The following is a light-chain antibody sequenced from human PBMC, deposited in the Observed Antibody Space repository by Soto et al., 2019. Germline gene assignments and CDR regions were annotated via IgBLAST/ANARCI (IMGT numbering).Light chain of an antibody. J-gene: IGKJ2*01. CDR3: QQSYISPYT. Sequence: DIQMTQSPSTLPASVGDRVTITCRASQTISTWLAWYQHKVGKAPQLLIYSASDSQAGVPSRFSGSGSGTDFTLIISGLQPEDFATYYCQQSYISPYTFGQGTKVDIK. CDR1: QTISTW. V-gene: IGKV1-39*01. CDR2: SAS.